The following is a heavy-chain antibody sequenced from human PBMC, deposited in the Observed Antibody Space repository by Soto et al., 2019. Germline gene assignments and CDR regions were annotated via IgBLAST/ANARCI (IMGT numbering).Heavy chain of an antibody. D-gene: IGHD5-12*01. CDR3: ARSRVSTPRLEDPFDI. V-gene: IGHV5-51*01. CDR2: LYPGDSDS. CDR1: TTYW. J-gene: IGHJ3*02. Sequence: TTYWLALLRQMPGKGLEYMGILYPGDSDSRYSPAFQGQVTISADKSINTAYLQWTSLKASDTAIYYCARSRVSTPRLEDPFDIWGQGTRVTVSS.